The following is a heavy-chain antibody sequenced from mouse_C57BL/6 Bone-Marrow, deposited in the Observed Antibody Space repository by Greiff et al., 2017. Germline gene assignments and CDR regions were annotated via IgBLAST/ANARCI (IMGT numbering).Heavy chain of an antibody. D-gene: IGHD1-1*01. CDR2: IFPGSGST. Sequence: QVQLQQSGPELVRPGASVKISCKAPGYTFTSHWMQWVRQRPGQGLEWIGEIFPGSGSTYYTEKFTGKATLTVDTSSSTAYMQLSSLTSEDSAVFFCARERVEKDNGKDYWGQGTTLTVSS. J-gene: IGHJ2*01. V-gene: IGHV1-56*01. CDR3: ARERVEKDNGKDY. CDR1: GYTFTSHW.